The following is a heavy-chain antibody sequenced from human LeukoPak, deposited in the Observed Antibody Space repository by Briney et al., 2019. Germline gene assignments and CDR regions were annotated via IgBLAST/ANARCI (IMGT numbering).Heavy chain of an antibody. CDR3: AREFWFANAPGSWLDP. CDR1: GDSISCGAYS. CDR2: IFHTGST. J-gene: IGHJ5*02. Sequence: SETLSLTCGVSGDSISCGAYSWSWIPQPVGKGLEWIGYIFHTGSTFYNPSLKSRVTISVHNSKNQFSLRLTSVTAADTAVYYCAREFWFANAPGSWLDPWGQGTLVTVSS. D-gene: IGHD3-10*01. V-gene: IGHV4-30-2*01.